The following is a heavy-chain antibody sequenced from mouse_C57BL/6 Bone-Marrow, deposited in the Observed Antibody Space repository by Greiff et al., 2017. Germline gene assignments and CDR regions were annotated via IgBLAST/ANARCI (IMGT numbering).Heavy chain of an antibody. D-gene: IGHD2-12*01. Sequence: QVQLQQSGAELARPGASVKMSCNASGYTFTSYTMHWVKQRPEQGLEWIGYINPSSGYTKSTQKFKDKATLPGDKSSNKAYMQLSSLTSEDSAVYYCARWETTGLDFWGQGTTLTVSA. V-gene: IGHV1-4*01. CDR3: ARWETTGLDF. J-gene: IGHJ2*01. CDR2: INPSSGYT. CDR1: GYTFTSYT.